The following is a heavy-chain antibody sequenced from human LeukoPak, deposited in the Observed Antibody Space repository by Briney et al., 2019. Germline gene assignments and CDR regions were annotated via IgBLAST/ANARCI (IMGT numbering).Heavy chain of an antibody. V-gene: IGHV3-23*01. CDR3: AKDRIPSSGWESDY. CDR1: GFTFSSYA. Sequence: PGGSLRLSCAASGFTFSSYAMSWVRQALGKGLEWVSAISASGGNTYYADSLKGRFTISRDNSKNTLYLQMNSLRAEDTALYYCAKDRIPSSGWESDYWGQGTLVTVSS. CDR2: ISASGGNT. D-gene: IGHD3-22*01. J-gene: IGHJ4*02.